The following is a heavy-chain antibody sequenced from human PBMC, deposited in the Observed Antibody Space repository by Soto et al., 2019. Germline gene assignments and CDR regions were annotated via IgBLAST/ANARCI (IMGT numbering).Heavy chain of an antibody. Sequence: PVQSLKISCKGSGYNFVAYWVAWVRQKPGKGLELMGIIYPSDSDTRYRPSFQGQVTISADKSISSAYLQWSSLRASDTAMYYCARGGVSTRHFGYWGQGTTVTVSS. CDR2: IYPSDSDT. CDR3: ARGGVSTRHFGY. CDR1: GYNFVAYW. J-gene: IGHJ4*02. D-gene: IGHD3-3*01. V-gene: IGHV5-51*01.